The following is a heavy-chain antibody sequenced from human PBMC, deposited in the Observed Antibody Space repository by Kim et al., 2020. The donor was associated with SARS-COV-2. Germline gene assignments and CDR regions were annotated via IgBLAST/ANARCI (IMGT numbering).Heavy chain of an antibody. CDR2: ISSSSSYI. Sequence: GGSLRLSCAAFGFTFSSYSMNWVRQAPGKGLEWVSSISSSSSYIYYADSVKGRFTISRDNAKNSLYLQMNSLRAEDTAVYYCARDPRALSGYDWGDSSYYYYYGMDVWGQGTTVTVSS. CDR1: GFTFSSYS. J-gene: IGHJ6*02. V-gene: IGHV3-21*01. D-gene: IGHD5-12*01. CDR3: ARDPRALSGYDWGDSSYYYYYGMDV.